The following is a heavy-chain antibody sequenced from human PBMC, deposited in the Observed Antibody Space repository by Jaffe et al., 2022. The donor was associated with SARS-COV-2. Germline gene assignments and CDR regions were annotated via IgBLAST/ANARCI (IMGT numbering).Heavy chain of an antibody. CDR1: GYTFTGYY. CDR3: AREDCTNGVCYTFFDY. CDR2: INPNSGGT. V-gene: IGHV1-2*02. D-gene: IGHD2-8*01. J-gene: IGHJ4*02. Sequence: QVQLVQSGAEVKKPGASVKVSCKASGYTFTGYYMHWVRQAPGQGLEWMGWINPNSGGTNYAQKFQGRVTMTRDTSISTAYMELSRLRSDDTAVYYCAREDCTNGVCYTFFDYWGQGTLVTVSS.